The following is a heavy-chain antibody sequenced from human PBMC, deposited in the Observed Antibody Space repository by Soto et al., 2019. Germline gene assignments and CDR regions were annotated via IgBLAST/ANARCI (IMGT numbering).Heavy chain of an antibody. J-gene: IGHJ6*02. CDR2: INGYTGNT. CDR1: GYTFTSYG. Sequence: QVQLVQSGAEVKKPGASVKVSCKASGYTFTSYGFSWVRQAPGQGLEWMGWINGYTGNTHYAQKFQGRVPXTXDXATSTAYMELWTLISDDTAVYYCARSWVTGKGGMDVWGQGTTVTVSS. CDR3: ARSWVTGKGGMDV. V-gene: IGHV1-18*01. D-gene: IGHD3-16*01.